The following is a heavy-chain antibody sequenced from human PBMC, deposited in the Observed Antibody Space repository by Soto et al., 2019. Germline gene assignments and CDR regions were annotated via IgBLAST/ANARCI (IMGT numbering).Heavy chain of an antibody. J-gene: IGHJ3*02. Sequence: GGSLRLSCAASGFTFSSYAMSWVRQAPGKGLEWVSAISGSGGSTYYADSVKGRFTISRDNSKNTLYLQMNSLRADDTALYYWARSGPSLYAFDIWGQGTMVTVSS. V-gene: IGHV3-23*01. CDR1: GFTFSSYA. D-gene: IGHD1-26*01. CDR2: ISGSGGST. CDR3: ARSGPSLYAFDI.